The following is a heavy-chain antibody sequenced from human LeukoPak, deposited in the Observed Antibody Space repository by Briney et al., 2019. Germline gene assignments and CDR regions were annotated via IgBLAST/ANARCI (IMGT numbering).Heavy chain of an antibody. CDR1: GFTFSSYS. V-gene: IGHV3-21*01. CDR3: ARDHRIAARIPTYFDY. CDR2: ISSSSSYI. J-gene: IGHJ4*02. D-gene: IGHD6-6*01. Sequence: PGGSLRLSCAASGFTFSSYSMNWVRQAPGKGLEWVSSISSSSSYIYYADSVKGRFTISRDNAKNSLYLQMNSLRAEDTAVYYCARDHRIAARIPTYFDYWGQGTLVTVSS.